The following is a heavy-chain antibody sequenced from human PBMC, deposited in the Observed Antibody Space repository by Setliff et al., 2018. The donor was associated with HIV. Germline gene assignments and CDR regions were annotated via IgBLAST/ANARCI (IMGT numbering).Heavy chain of an antibody. CDR2: IYTSGST. J-gene: IGHJ6*03. V-gene: IGHV4-4*08. CDR3: ARCYYNFWSGYPLDYMDV. CDR1: GGSISSHY. Sequence: PSETLSPTCTVSGGSISSHYWSWIRQPPGKGLEWIGHIYTSGSTNYNPSLKSRVTMSVGTSKNQFSLKLSSVTAADTAVYYCARCYYNFWSGYPLDYMDVWGKGTTVTVSS. D-gene: IGHD3-3*01.